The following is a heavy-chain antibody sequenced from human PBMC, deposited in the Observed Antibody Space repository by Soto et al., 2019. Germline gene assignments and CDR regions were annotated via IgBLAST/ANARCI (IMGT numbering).Heavy chain of an antibody. CDR2: LFYSDSC. CDR1: GGSISSGGSY. CDR3: ARAPETPPIFGVVRPYFFDF. V-gene: IGHV4-31*03. Sequence: QVQLQESGPGLVKSSQTLSLTCTVSGGSISSGGSYWSWIRQRPGKGLEWIGYLFYSDSCYYTPCLKGRVVILAATSKNQFPLTLSSVTDADTAVYYCARAPETPPIFGVVRPYFFDFWGQGTLVTVS. D-gene: IGHD3-3*01. J-gene: IGHJ4*02.